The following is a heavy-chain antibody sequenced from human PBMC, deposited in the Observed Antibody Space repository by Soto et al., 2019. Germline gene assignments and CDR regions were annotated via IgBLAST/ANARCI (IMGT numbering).Heavy chain of an antibody. CDR2: IKSKVDGGTS. J-gene: IGHJ6*04. CDR1: GFIFSNAW. D-gene: IGHD6-6*01. CDR3: AKTPSIAAPLDV. V-gene: IGHV3-15*07. Sequence: GGSLRLSCAASGFIFSNAWINWVRQAPGKGLEWVGRIKSKVDGGTSDFAAPVKDRFAISRDNAKNSLYLQMNSLRAEDTALYYCAKTPSIAAPLDVWGKGTTVTVSS.